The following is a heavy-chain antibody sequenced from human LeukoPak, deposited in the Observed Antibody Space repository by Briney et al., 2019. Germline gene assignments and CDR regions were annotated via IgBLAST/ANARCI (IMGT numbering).Heavy chain of an antibody. V-gene: IGHV3-43D*04. CDR1: GFTFDDYA. CDR2: ITCDGGST. Sequence: PGGFLRLSCAASGFTFDDYAMHWVRHAPGKGLEWVSLITCDGGSTYYADSVKGRFTISRDNRKNSLYLQMNSLRAEDTALYYCSKDGGLYSGSYYIDYWGQGTLITVSS. D-gene: IGHD1-26*01. J-gene: IGHJ4*02. CDR3: SKDGGLYSGSYYIDY.